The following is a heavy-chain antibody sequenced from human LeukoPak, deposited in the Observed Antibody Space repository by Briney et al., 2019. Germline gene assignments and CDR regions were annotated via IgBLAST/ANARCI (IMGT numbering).Heavy chain of an antibody. CDR3: AKRRNVGATGFYYYYYMDV. J-gene: IGHJ6*03. CDR2: ISGSGGST. V-gene: IGHV3-23*01. D-gene: IGHD1-26*01. Sequence: GGSLRLSCAASGFTLRSSAMHWVRQAPGKGLEWVSAISGSGGSTYYADSVKGRFTISRDNSKNTLYLQMNSLRAEDTAVYYCAKRRNVGATGFYYYYYMDVWGKGTTITVSS. CDR1: GFTLRSSA.